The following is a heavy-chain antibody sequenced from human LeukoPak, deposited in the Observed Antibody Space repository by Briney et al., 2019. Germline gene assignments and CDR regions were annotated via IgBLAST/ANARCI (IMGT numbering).Heavy chain of an antibody. Sequence: SETLSLTCTVSGGSISSYYWSWIRQSPGKGLEWTGHVSYTGITNYNPSLKSRGIISVDTSKNQFSLKLTSVTTADTAVYYCARDKSGAEAFEIWGQGTMVTVSS. CDR1: GGSISSYY. CDR2: VSYTGIT. D-gene: IGHD1-14*01. J-gene: IGHJ3*02. V-gene: IGHV4-59*01. CDR3: ARDKSGAEAFEI.